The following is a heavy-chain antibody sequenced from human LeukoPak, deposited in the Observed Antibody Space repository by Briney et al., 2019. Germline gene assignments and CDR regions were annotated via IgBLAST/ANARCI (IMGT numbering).Heavy chain of an antibody. D-gene: IGHD3-22*01. V-gene: IGHV3-48*02. CDR3: ARDYDTTGRAFDI. CDR2: ISSRSGTI. J-gene: IGHJ3*02. CDR1: GFTFSTYS. Sequence: GGSLRLSCAASGFTFSTYSMNWVRQAPGKGLEWVSYISSRSGTIHCADSVKGRFTISRDNAKNSMYLQMNSLRDEDTAVYYCARDYDTTGRAFDIWGQGTMVTVSS.